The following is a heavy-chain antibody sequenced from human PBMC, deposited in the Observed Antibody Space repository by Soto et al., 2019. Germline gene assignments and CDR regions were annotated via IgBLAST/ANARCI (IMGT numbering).Heavy chain of an antibody. CDR3: AKYREYRDFFDY. V-gene: IGHV3-23*01. Sequence: PGGALRLSCAASGVTFSSYAMSWVRQAPGKGLEWVSAISGSGGSTYYAESLQGRFTISRDNSTNTLYLQMNSLRAEDTAVYYCAKYREYRDFFDYWGQGTLVNVS. D-gene: IGHD2-2*01. CDR1: GVTFSSYA. J-gene: IGHJ4*02. CDR2: ISGSGGST.